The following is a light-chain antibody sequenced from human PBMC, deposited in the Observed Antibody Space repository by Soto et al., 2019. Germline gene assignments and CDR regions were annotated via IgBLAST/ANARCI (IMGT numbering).Light chain of an antibody. Sequence: QSVLTQPASVSGSPGQSITISCTGTSSDVGCYNFVSWYQQHPGKAPKLLIYAVSDRPSGVSNRFSGSKSGNTASLTISGLQAEDEADYYCSSYTSSSTYVFVTGTKLTVL. J-gene: IGLJ1*01. CDR2: AVS. V-gene: IGLV2-14*01. CDR1: SSDVGCYNF. CDR3: SSYTSSSTYV.